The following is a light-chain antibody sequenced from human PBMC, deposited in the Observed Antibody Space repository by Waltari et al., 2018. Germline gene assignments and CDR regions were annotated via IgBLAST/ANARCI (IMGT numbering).Light chain of an antibody. CDR1: QSINRY. CDR2: AAF. J-gene: IGKJ3*01. V-gene: IGKV1-39*01. CDR3: QQSYRIPPT. Sequence: DIQMTQSPSSLYASVGDRVTITCRASQSINRYLNWYQQRPGEAPKLLLYAAFSLQSGVPSRFRGSGSGTDFTLTISSLQPEDFATYYCQQSYRIPPTFGPGTKVDIK.